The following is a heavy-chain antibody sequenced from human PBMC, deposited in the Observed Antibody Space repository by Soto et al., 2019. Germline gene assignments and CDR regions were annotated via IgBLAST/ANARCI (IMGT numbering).Heavy chain of an antibody. CDR1: GYSFTGYY. Sequence: ASVKVSCKASGYSFTGYYMHWVRQAPGQGLEWMGWINPNSGGTNYAQKFQGWVTMTRDTSISTAYMELSRLRSDDTAVYYCAREVLSSGWYSAFDYWGQGTLVTVSS. CDR2: INPNSGGT. CDR3: AREVLSSGWYSAFDY. D-gene: IGHD6-19*01. J-gene: IGHJ4*02. V-gene: IGHV1-2*04.